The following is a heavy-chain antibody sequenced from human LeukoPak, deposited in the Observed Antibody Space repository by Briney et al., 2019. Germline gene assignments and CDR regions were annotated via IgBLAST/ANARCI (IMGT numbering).Heavy chain of an antibody. CDR2: ITGSGSTI. CDR3: ANAVSFDY. D-gene: IGHD4-17*01. CDR1: GFTVSSNY. V-gene: IGHV3-11*04. Sequence: GGSLRLSCAASGFTVSSNYMSWVRQAPGKGLEWVSFITGSGSTIHYADSVKGRFTISRDNAKNSLYLQMNSLRAEDTAVYYCANAVSFDYWGQGTLVTVSS. J-gene: IGHJ4*02.